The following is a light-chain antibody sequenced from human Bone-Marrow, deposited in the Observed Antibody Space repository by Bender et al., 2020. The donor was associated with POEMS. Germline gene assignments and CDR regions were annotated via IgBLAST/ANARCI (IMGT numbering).Light chain of an antibody. CDR3: SSYTSITTLGVV. V-gene: IGLV2-14*02. CDR1: SSDVGTYNL. Sequence: QSALTQPASLSGSPGQSVTISCTGTSSDVGTYNLVSWYQQHPGKAPKLMIYDVNKRPSGVSNRFSGSKSGSTASLTISGLQAEDEADYYCSSYTSITTLGVVFGGGTKLTVL. CDR2: DVN. J-gene: IGLJ2*01.